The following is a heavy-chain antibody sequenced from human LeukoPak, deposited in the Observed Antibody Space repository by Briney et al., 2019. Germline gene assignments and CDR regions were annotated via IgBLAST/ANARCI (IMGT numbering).Heavy chain of an antibody. J-gene: IGHJ4*02. CDR1: GFTFSSYA. D-gene: IGHD6-6*01. V-gene: IGHV3-23*01. Sequence: GSLRLSCAAAGFTFSSYAINWVRQAPGKGLEWVSAISGSGGSTYYADSVKGRFTISRDNSKNTLYLQMNSLRAEDTAVYYCAKVRKYSSSSYYFDYWGQGTLVTVSS. CDR2: ISGSGGST. CDR3: AKVRKYSSSSYYFDY.